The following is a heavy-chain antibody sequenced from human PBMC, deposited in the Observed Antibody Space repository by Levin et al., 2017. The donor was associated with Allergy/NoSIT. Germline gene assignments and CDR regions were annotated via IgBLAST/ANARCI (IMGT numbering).Heavy chain of an antibody. Sequence: ASVKVSCKASGYTFTSYAMHWVRQAPGQRLEWMGWINAGNGNTKYSQKFQGRVTITRDTSASTAYMELSSLRSEDTAVYYCARDGGIAAAGVPGFGYYGMDVWGQGTTVTVSS. CDR2: INAGNGNT. D-gene: IGHD6-13*01. CDR1: GYTFTSYA. V-gene: IGHV1-3*01. CDR3: ARDGGIAAAGVPGFGYYGMDV. J-gene: IGHJ6*02.